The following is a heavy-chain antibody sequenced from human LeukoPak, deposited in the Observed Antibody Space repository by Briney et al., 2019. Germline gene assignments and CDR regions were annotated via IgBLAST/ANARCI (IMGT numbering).Heavy chain of an antibody. CDR1: GGSISGSSYY. V-gene: IGHV4-39*07. CDR3: ARDSLIAARNWYFDL. J-gene: IGHJ2*01. Sequence: SETLSLTCTVSGGSISGSSYYWGWIRQPPGKGLEWIGSIYYSGSTYYNPSLKSRVTISVDTSKNQFSLKLNSVTAADTAVYYCARDSLIAARNWYFDLWGRGTLVTVSS. CDR2: IYYSGST. D-gene: IGHD6-6*01.